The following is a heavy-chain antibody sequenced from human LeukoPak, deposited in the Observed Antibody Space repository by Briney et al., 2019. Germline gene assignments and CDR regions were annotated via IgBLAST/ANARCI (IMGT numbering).Heavy chain of an antibody. CDR1: GFTFTAFT. Sequence: GGSLRLSCAASGFTFTAFTINWVRQAPGKGLEWVSSISSSSSIHFADSVKGQFTISRDNAKNSVSLQINSLRAEDTALYYCARDRHFVAFDIWGQGTMVTVSS. J-gene: IGHJ3*02. CDR2: ISSSSSI. V-gene: IGHV3-69-1*01. CDR3: ARDRHFVAFDI.